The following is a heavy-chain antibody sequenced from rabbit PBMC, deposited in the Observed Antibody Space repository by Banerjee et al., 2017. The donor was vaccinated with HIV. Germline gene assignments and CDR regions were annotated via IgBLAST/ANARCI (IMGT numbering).Heavy chain of an antibody. CDR1: GFSFSSSYW. V-gene: IGHV1S45*01. D-gene: IGHD6-1*01. CDR2: IYTGSSGIT. J-gene: IGHJ4*01. Sequence: QEQLEESGGDLVKPEGSLTLTCTASGFSFSSSYWICWVRQAPGKGLEWIACIYTGSSGITYYASWAKGRFTISKASSTTVTLQMTSLTAADTATYFCAREAYDDGYGYGDFNLWGPGTLVTVS. CDR3: AREAYDDGYGYGDFNL.